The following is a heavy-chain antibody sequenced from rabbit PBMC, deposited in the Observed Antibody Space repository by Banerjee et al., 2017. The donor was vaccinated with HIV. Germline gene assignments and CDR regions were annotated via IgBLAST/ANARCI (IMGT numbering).Heavy chain of an antibody. V-gene: IGHV1S45*01. CDR1: GFSFISSYY. CDR3: ARPSSYYVNYNAGYEDL. J-gene: IGHJ4*01. D-gene: IGHD4-2*01. CDR2: IYTGSDST. Sequence: QEQLVESGGGLVKPGGTLTLTCKASGFSFISSYYMCWVRQAPGKGLEWIGCIYTGSDSTYYASWAKGRFTISKTSSTTVTLQMTSLTAADTATYFCARPSSYYVNYNAGYEDLWGPGTLVTVS.